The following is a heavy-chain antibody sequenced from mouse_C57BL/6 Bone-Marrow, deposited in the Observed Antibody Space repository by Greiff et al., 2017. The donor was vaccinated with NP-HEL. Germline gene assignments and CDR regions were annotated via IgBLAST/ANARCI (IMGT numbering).Heavy chain of an antibody. J-gene: IGHJ3*01. Sequence: EVQLQQSGPELVKPGASVKIPCKASGYTFTDYNMDWVKQSHGKSLEWIGDINPNNGGTIYNQKFKGKATLTVDKSSSTAYMELRSLTSEDTAVYYCARRGNYSWAWFAYWGQGTLVTVSA. CDR1: GYTFTDYN. D-gene: IGHD2-1*01. CDR2: INPNNGGT. V-gene: IGHV1-18*01. CDR3: ARRGNYSWAWFAY.